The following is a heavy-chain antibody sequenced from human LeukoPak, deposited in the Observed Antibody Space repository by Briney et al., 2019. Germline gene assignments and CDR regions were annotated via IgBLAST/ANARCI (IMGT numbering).Heavy chain of an antibody. CDR1: GGSISSFH. Sequence: PSETLSLTCTVSGGSISSFHWSWIRQPPGKGLEWIGYIYYTGSTNYNPSLKSRVTISVDTSKNQFSLKLSSVTAADTAVYFCARRPSVTAFDFWGQGTLVTVSS. D-gene: IGHD2-21*02. J-gene: IGHJ4*02. CDR2: IYYTGST. V-gene: IGHV4-59*08. CDR3: ARRPSVTAFDF.